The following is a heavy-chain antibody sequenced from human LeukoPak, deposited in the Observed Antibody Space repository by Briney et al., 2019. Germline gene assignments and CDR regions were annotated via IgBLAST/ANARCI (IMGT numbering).Heavy chain of an antibody. J-gene: IGHJ4*02. CDR2: IYYSGST. CDR3: AREGFGYSSSWYGGYFDY. CDR1: GGSISSGDYY. V-gene: IGHV4-30-4*01. D-gene: IGHD6-13*01. Sequence: SQTLSLTCTVSGGSISSGDYYWSWIRQPPGKGLEWIGYIYYSGSTYYNPSFKSRVTISVDTSKNQFSLKLSFVTAADTAVYYCAREGFGYSSSWYGGYFDYWGQGTLVTVSS.